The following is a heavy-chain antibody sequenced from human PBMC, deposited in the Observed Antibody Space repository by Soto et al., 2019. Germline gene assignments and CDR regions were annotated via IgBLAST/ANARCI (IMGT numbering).Heavy chain of an antibody. CDR1: GFTFSSYS. J-gene: IGHJ4*02. V-gene: IGHV3-48*01. Sequence: EVQLVESGGGLVQPGGSLRLSCAASGFTFSSYSMNWVRQAPGKGLEWVSYISSSSSTIYYAGSVKGRFTISRDNAKNSLYLQMNRLRAEDTAGYYCASASYYGSGSRLPLDYWGQGTLVTVSS. CDR2: ISSSSSTI. D-gene: IGHD3-10*01. CDR3: ASASYYGSGSRLPLDY.